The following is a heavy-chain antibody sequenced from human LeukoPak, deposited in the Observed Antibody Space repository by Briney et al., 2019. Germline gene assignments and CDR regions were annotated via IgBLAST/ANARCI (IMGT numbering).Heavy chain of an antibody. J-gene: IGHJ5*02. CDR1: GGSINNYY. Sequence: PSETLSLTCTVSGGSINNYYWIWIRQPPGKGLDWIGYIHYSGRTNYNPSLKCRVGISVDTSKNQFSLKLSSVTAADTAVYYCARASYYYGSGSYWFDPWGQGTLVTVSS. CDR3: ARASYYYGSGSYWFDP. V-gene: IGHV4-59*08. D-gene: IGHD3-10*01. CDR2: IHYSGRT.